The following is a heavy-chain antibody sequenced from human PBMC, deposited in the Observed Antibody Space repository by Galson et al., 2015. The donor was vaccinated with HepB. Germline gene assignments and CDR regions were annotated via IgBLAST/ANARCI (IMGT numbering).Heavy chain of an antibody. CDR3: ARETRGSRWYFFSLYI. CDR1: GGTFSSYA. CDR2: IIPIFGTA. J-gene: IGHJ3*02. D-gene: IGHD6-13*01. V-gene: IGHV1-69*13. Sequence: SVKVSCKASGGTFSSYAINWVRQAPGQGLEWMGGIIPIFGTANYAQKFQGRVTITADESTSTAYMGLSSLRSEDTAVYYCARETRGSRWYFFSLYIWGQGAMVTGPS.